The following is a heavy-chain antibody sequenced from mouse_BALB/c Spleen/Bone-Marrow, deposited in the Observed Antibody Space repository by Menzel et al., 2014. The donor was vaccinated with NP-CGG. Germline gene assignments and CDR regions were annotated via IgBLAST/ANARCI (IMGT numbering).Heavy chain of an antibody. J-gene: IGHJ1*01. Sequence: EVKLVESGGGLVQPGGSLRLSCATSGFTFSDFYMEWVRQPPGKRLEWIAASRNKANDYTTEYSASVKGRFIVSRDTSQSILYLQMNALRAEDTAIYYCARDYYGSSYWYFDVWGAGTTVTVSS. CDR3: ARDYYGSSYWYFDV. V-gene: IGHV7-1*02. D-gene: IGHD1-1*01. CDR1: GFTFSDFY. CDR2: SRNKANDYTT.